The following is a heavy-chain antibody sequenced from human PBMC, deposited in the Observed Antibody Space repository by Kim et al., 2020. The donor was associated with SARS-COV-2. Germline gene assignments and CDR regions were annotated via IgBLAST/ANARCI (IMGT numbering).Heavy chain of an antibody. D-gene: IGHD3-22*01. CDR2: IIPIFGTA. CDR3: ARDLGADYYDSSGYLGPYYYYGMDV. V-gene: IGHV1-69*13. Sequence: SVKVSCKASGGTFSSYAISWVRQAPGQGLEWMGGIIPIFGTANYAQKFQGRVTITADESTSTAYMELSSLRSEDTAVYYCARDLGADYYDSSGYLGPYYYYGMDVWGQGTTVTVSS. CDR1: GGTFSSYA. J-gene: IGHJ6*02.